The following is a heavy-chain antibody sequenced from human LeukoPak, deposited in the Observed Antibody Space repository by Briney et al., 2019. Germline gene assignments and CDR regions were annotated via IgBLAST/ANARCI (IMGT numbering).Heavy chain of an antibody. CDR1: GFTFSSYA. Sequence: GRSLRLSCAASGFTFSSYAMQWVRQAPGKGLAWVAVISYDGSKKYYADSVKGRFTISRDNSKNTLYLQMNSLRAEDTAVYYCARDGGIAVAGTFDYWGQGTLVTVSS. CDR3: ARDGGIAVAGTFDY. CDR2: ISYDGSKK. V-gene: IGHV3-30-3*01. D-gene: IGHD6-19*01. J-gene: IGHJ4*02.